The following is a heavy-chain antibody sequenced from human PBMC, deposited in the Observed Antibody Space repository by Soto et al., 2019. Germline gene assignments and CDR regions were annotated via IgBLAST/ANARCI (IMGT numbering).Heavy chain of an antibody. CDR3: ARDKITGLFDY. Sequence: QVQLQQWGAGLLKPSETLSLTCAVYGGSFSGYYWTWIRQPPGTGLEWIGEINHSGSTNYNPSLQSRVTRSVDTSKNQFSLKLTSVTAADTAVYYCARDKITGLFDYWGQGTLVTVSS. V-gene: IGHV4-34*01. CDR2: INHSGST. D-gene: IGHD2-8*02. J-gene: IGHJ4*02. CDR1: GGSFSGYY.